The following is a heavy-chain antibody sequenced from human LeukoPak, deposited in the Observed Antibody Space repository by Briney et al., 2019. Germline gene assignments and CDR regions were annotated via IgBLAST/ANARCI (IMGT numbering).Heavy chain of an antibody. CDR2: INPDSGGT. Sequence: GASVKVSCKASGYSFTDYYMHWVRQAPEQGLESMGWINPDSGGTNYPQKFQGRVTMTRDTSISTAYMELSRLRSDDTAVYYCARGGHYYSYSMDVWGKGTTVTVSS. CDR3: ARGGHYYSYSMDV. V-gene: IGHV1-2*02. CDR1: GYSFTDYY. J-gene: IGHJ6*03.